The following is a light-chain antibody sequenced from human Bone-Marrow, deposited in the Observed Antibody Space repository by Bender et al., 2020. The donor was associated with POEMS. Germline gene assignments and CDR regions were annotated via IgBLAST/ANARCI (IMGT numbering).Light chain of an antibody. CDR2: EDT. CDR3: CSFAGITTWV. V-gene: IGLV1-44*01. Sequence: QSVLTQPPSASGTPGQRVTISCSGSSSNIGTNPVNWYQQLPGTAPKLLISEDTKRPSWVSDRFSGSKSGNTASLTISGLQAEDEADYYCCSFAGITTWVFGGGTRLTVL. J-gene: IGLJ3*02. CDR1: SSNIGTNP.